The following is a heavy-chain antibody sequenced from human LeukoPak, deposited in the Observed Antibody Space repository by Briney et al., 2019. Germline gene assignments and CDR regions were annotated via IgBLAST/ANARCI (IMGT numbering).Heavy chain of an antibody. V-gene: IGHV3-23*01. J-gene: IGHJ4*02. CDR3: AKDMRFDWTPYYFDY. CDR2: ISGSGGST. D-gene: IGHD3-9*01. CDR1: GFTFSSYA. Sequence: GGSLRLSCAASGFTFSSYAMSWVRQAPGKGLEWVSAISGSGGSTYYADSVKGRFTISRNNSKNTLYLQMNSLRAEDTAVYYCAKDMRFDWTPYYFDYWGQGTLVTVSS.